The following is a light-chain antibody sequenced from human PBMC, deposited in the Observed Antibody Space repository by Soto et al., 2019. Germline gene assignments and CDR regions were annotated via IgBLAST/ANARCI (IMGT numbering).Light chain of an antibody. Sequence: QSALTQPASVSGSPGQSITISCTGTSSDVGGYKFVSWCQQHPGKAPKLMIYEVSSRPSGVSSRFSGSKSGNTASLTISGLQAEDEADYYCGSYTGSIYVFGPGTKVTVL. CDR3: GSYTGSIYV. J-gene: IGLJ1*01. CDR2: EVS. CDR1: SSDVGGYKF. V-gene: IGLV2-14*01.